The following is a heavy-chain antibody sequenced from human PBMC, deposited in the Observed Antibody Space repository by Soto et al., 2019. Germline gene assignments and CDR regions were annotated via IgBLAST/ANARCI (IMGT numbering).Heavy chain of an antibody. CDR3: ARDYEVVSRYYYYGMDV. CDR1: GFTFSSYG. J-gene: IGHJ6*02. CDR2: IWYDGSNK. Sequence: PGGSLRLSCAASGFTFSSYGMHWVRQAPGKGLEWVAVIWYDGSNKYYADSVKGRFTISRDNSKNTLYLQMNSLRAEDTAVYYCARDYEVVSRYYYYGMDVWGQGTTVTVSS. D-gene: IGHD3-16*01. V-gene: IGHV3-33*01.